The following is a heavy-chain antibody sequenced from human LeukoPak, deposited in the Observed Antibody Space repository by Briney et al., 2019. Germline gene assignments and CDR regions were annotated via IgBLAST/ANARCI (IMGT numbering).Heavy chain of an antibody. V-gene: IGHV3-11*03. CDR2: ISVSGSYT. CDR1: GFTFSDYY. Sequence: GGSLRLSCAASGFTFSDYYMSWIRQAPGKGLEWISYISVSGSYTNYADSVKGRFTISRGNAKNSLYLQMISLRAEDTAVYYCARCGTPNNYYGYGVDVWGQGTTVIVSS. J-gene: IGHJ6*02. D-gene: IGHD1-26*01. CDR3: ARCGTPNNYYGYGVDV.